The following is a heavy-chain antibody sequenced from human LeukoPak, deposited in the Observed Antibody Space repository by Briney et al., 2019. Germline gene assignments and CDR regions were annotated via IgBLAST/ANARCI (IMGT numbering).Heavy chain of an antibody. CDR1: GGTFSGYT. Sequence: GASVKVSCKASGGTFSGYTISWVRQAPGQGLEWMGGIIPIFGTPHYAQTFQGRVTITADESTSTAYMELSSLRSEDTAVYYCARDEQDSSSWYARWFDPWGQGTLVTVSS. V-gene: IGHV1-69*01. J-gene: IGHJ5*02. CDR2: IIPIFGTP. D-gene: IGHD6-13*01. CDR3: ARDEQDSSSWYARWFDP.